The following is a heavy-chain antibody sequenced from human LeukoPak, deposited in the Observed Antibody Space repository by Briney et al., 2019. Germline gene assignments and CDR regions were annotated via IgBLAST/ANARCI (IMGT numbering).Heavy chain of an antibody. J-gene: IGHJ4*02. D-gene: IGHD3-22*01. CDR2: IYYSGST. Sequence: SETLSLTCTVSGGSISSSSNYWGWIRQRPGKGLEWIESIYYSGSTYYNPSLKSRVTISVDTSKNQFSLKLSSVTAADTAVYYCARAENYYDSSGSAPFDYWGQGTLVTVSS. V-gene: IGHV4-39*07. CDR1: GGSISSSSNY. CDR3: ARAENYYDSSGSAPFDY.